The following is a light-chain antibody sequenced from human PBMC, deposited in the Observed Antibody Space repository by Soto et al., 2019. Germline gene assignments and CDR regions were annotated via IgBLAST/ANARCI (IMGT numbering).Light chain of an antibody. Sequence: AIRMTQSPSSFSASTGDRVTITCRASQGISSYLAWYQQKPGKAPKLLIYAASTLQSGVPSRFSGSGSGTDFTLTISCLQSEDFATYYCQQYYSYPFTFGPGIKVDMK. CDR1: QGISSY. J-gene: IGKJ3*01. V-gene: IGKV1-8*01. CDR3: QQYYSYPFT. CDR2: AAS.